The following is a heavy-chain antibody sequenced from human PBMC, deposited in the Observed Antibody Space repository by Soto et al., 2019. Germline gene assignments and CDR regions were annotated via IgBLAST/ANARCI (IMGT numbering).Heavy chain of an antibody. V-gene: IGHV3-7*01. Sequence: EVQLVESGGGLVQPGGSLRLSCVASGFSFSTYYMSWVRQAPGKGLEWVANIKQDGSDKYYVDSVKGRFTISRDNARNSVFLQMDSLRAEDTAVYYCARESRVGASDDAPDIWGQGTMVTVSS. D-gene: IGHD1-26*01. CDR1: GFSFSTYY. CDR2: IKQDGSDK. J-gene: IGHJ3*02. CDR3: ARESRVGASDDAPDI.